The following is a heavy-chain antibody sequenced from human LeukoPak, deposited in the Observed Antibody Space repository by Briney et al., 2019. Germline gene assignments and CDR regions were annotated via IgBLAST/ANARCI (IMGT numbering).Heavy chain of an antibody. V-gene: IGHV4-38-2*02. D-gene: IGHD5-18*01. CDR1: GYSISSGYY. CDR3: ASATEINTAMVNH. CDR2: IYHSGST. J-gene: IGHJ4*02. Sequence: PSETLSLTCTVSGYSISSGYYWGWIRQPPGKGLEWIGSIYHSGSTYYNPSLKSRVTISVDTSKNQFSLKLSSVTAADTAVYYCASATEINTAMVNHWGQGTLVTVSS.